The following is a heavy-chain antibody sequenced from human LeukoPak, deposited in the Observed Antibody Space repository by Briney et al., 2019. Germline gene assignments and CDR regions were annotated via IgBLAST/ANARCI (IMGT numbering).Heavy chain of an antibody. CDR1: VGTFSSYA. J-gene: IGHJ5*02. D-gene: IGHD2-8*01. V-gene: IGHV1-69*05. CDR2: IIPIFGTA. Sequence: GASVKVSCMASVGTFSSYAISWVRPAPGQGLEWMGGIIPIFGTANYAQKFQGRVTITTDESTSTAYMELSSLRSEDTGVYYCARDGRCSNGVCFLNWFDPWGQGTLVTVSS. CDR3: ARDGRCSNGVCFLNWFDP.